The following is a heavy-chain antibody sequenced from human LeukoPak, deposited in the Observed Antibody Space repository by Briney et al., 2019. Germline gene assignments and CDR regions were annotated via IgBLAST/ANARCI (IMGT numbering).Heavy chain of an antibody. Sequence: SPTLSLTCAISGDSVSSNSAAWSWIRQSPSKGLEWLGSTYYRSKWYNDYAVSVKSRITINPDTSKNQFSLQLNSVTPEDTAVYYCARAPLGYFFYYYGMDVWGQGTTVTVSS. V-gene: IGHV6-1*01. D-gene: IGHD2/OR15-2a*01. CDR1: GDSVSSNSAA. CDR2: TYYRSKWYN. J-gene: IGHJ6*02. CDR3: ARAPLGYFFYYYGMDV.